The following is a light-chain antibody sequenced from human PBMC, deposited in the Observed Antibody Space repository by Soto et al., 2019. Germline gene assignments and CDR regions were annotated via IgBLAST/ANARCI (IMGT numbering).Light chain of an antibody. CDR1: SSDVGSYNR. CDR2: DVS. CDR3: SSYTSSSTYV. Sequence: QSVLTQPPSVNGSPGQSVTISCNGTSSDVGSYNRVSWYQQPPGTAPKVMIYDVSNRPSGVPDRFSGSKSGNTASLTISGLQAEDESDYYCSSYTSSSTYVFGTGTKVTVL. V-gene: IGLV2-18*02. J-gene: IGLJ1*01.